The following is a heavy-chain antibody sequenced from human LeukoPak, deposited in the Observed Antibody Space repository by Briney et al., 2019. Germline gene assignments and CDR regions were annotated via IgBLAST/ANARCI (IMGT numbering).Heavy chain of an antibody. J-gene: IGHJ3*02. CDR2: IWDDGTNK. Sequence: GGSLRLSCAASGFTFSTYGMHWVRQAPGKGLAWVAVIWDDGTNKYYADSVKGRFTISRDNSRNTLCLQMNSLRAEDTAVYYCARAEVPGAIKSGAFDIWGQGTMVTVSS. D-gene: IGHD2-2*01. CDR1: GFTFSTYG. CDR3: ARAEVPGAIKSGAFDI. V-gene: IGHV3-33*01.